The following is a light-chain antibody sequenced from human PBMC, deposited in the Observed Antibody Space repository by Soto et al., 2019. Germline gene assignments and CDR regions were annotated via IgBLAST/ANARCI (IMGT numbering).Light chain of an antibody. CDR3: QQTYRTLT. Sequence: DIQMTQSPSSLSASVGDRVTITCRASQNVNNFLSWYQQRPGKAPKLLVYAASNLAGGRPSRFSGSGSGTNFTLTISRLQPEVFATYCCQQTYRTLTFGGGTKVE. CDR2: AAS. CDR1: QNVNNF. J-gene: IGKJ4*01. V-gene: IGKV1-39*01.